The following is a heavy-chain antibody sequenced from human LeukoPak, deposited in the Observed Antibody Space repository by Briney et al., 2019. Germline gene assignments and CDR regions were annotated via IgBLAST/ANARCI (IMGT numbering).Heavy chain of an antibody. CDR1: GFTFSSYS. D-gene: IGHD4-17*01. J-gene: IGHJ4*02. CDR3: ARAGGSTVSHSDY. Sequence: GGSLRLSCAASGFTFSSYSMNWIRQAPGKGPEWVSSISSSTSYIYYADSVKGRFTISKDNAKNSLYLQMNSLRAEDTAVYYCARAGGSTVSHSDYWGQGTLVTVSS. CDR2: ISSSTSYI. V-gene: IGHV3-21*01.